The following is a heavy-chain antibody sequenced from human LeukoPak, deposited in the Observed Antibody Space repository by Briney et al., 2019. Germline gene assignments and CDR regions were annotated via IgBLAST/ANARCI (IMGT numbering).Heavy chain of an antibody. D-gene: IGHD3-22*01. J-gene: IGHJ6*02. CDR2: IYYSGST. V-gene: IGHV4-39*01. Sequence: SETQSLTCTVSGGSISSSSYYWGWIRQPPGKGLEWIGSIYYSGSTYYNPSLKSRVTISVDTSKNQFSLKLSSVTAADTAVYYCARFPSYYYDSSGYYSSGYYYYYYGMDVWGQGTTVTVSS. CDR1: GGSISSSSYY. CDR3: ARFPSYYYDSSGYYSSGYYYYYYGMDV.